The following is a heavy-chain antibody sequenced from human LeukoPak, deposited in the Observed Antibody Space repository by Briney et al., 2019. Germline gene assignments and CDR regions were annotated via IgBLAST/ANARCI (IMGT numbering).Heavy chain of an antibody. V-gene: IGHV1-2*02. CDR1: GYTFTGYY. CDR3: ASSLPRRYYYDSSGYSH. CDR2: INPNSGGT. Sequence: GASVKVSCKASGYTFTGYYMHWVRQAPGQGLEWMGWINPNSGGTNYAQKFQGRVTMTRDTSISTAYMELSRLRSDDTAVYYCASSLPRRYYYDSSGYSHWGQGTLVTVSS. D-gene: IGHD3-22*01. J-gene: IGHJ4*02.